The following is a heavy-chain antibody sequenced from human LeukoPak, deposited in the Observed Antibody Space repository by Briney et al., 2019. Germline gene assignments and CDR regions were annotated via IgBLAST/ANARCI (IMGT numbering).Heavy chain of an antibody. CDR3: ADKLLG. Sequence: GGSLRLSCAGAGFTFDDSVMHWVRQAPGKGLEWVSAISGSGGSTYYADSVKGRFTISRDNSKNTLYLQMNSLRAEDTAVYYCADKLLGWGQGTLVTVSS. V-gene: IGHV3-23*01. J-gene: IGHJ4*02. CDR2: ISGSGGST. CDR1: GFTFDDSV. D-gene: IGHD2-15*01.